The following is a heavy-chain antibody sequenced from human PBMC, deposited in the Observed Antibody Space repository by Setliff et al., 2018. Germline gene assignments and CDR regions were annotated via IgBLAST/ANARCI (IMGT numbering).Heavy chain of an antibody. CDR1: GFTFSSYV. J-gene: IGHJ6*03. CDR2: ISGSSVIT. D-gene: IGHD6-6*01. Sequence: GGSLRLSCAASGFTFSSYVLTWVRQAPGKGLEWVSSISGSSVITYYVDSVKGRFTISRDNAKNSLYLQMNSLAAEDTAVFYCVRLAGQLGQTRSNYYYYYYMDVWGKGTTVTVSS. CDR3: VRLAGQLGQTRSNYYYYYYMDV. V-gene: IGHV3-21*01.